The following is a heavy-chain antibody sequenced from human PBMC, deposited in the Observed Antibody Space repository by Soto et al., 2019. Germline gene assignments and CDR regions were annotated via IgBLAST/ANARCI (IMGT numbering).Heavy chain of an antibody. D-gene: IGHD6-6*01. CDR2: ISQSGDT. J-gene: IGHJ4*02. CDR3: ARAPKVSGSSRTSPDF. Sequence: SETLSLTCSIYSGSFSGYYWSWIRQPPGKGLEWIGEISQSGDTNYSPSLKSRVSISIDTSKKQFSLNLASVSAADTAVYYCARAPKVSGSSRTSPDFWGQGTLVTVSS. V-gene: IGHV4-34*01. CDR1: SGSFSGYY.